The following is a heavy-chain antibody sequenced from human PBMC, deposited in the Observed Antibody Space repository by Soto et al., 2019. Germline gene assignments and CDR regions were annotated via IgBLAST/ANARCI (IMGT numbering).Heavy chain of an antibody. CDR1: GGSISSGGYS. V-gene: IGHV4-30-2*01. CDR3: ARAAYSYGYY. CDR2: IYHSGST. D-gene: IGHD5-18*01. Sequence: QLQLQESGSGLVKPSQTLSLTCAVSGGSISSGGYSWSWIRQPPGKGLEWIGYIYHSGSTFYNPSLKSRVTISVDRSKNHFSPKLSSVTAADTAVYYCARAAYSYGYYWGQGTLVTVSS. J-gene: IGHJ4*02.